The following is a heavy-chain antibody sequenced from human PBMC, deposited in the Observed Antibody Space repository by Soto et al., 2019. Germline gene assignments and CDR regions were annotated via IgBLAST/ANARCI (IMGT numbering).Heavy chain of an antibody. Sequence: QVELQESGPGLVKPSGTLSLTCAVSGGSVSSRYWWSWVRRSPGKGLEWIGEIYHSGSANYNPSLKSRVTMSVDNSKTQFSLRLNSVTAADTAVYYCARYNAASGTYYFDYWGQGTLVTVSS. D-gene: IGHD6-13*01. CDR3: ARYNAASGTYYFDY. CDR2: IYHSGSA. V-gene: IGHV4-4*02. J-gene: IGHJ4*02. CDR1: GGSVSSRYW.